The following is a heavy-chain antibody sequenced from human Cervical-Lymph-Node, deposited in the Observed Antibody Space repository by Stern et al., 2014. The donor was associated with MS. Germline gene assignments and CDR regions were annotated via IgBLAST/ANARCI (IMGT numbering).Heavy chain of an antibody. CDR1: GGSISSGSYY. V-gene: IGHV4-61*02. CDR2: MFSSGNT. CDR3: ARSYRFFDD. Sequence: VQLVESGPGLVKPSQTLSLTCTVSGGSISSGSYYWSWIRQPAGKRLEWIGRMFSSGNTFYNPSLKSRVNISVDTSKNQFSLELSSVTAADTAVYYCARSYRFFDDWGQGTLVTVSS. J-gene: IGHJ4*02. D-gene: IGHD3-10*01.